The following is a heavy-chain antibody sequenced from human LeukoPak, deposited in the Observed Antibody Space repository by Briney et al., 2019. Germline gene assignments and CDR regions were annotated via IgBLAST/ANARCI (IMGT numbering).Heavy chain of an antibody. D-gene: IGHD1-26*01. J-gene: IGHJ4*02. CDR3: ASQFESGSYSQIDY. Sequence: GGSLTLSCAASGFTFSSFAMHWVRQAPGKGLERVAVISYDGSNIYYADSVKGRFTISSDNSKNTLYLQMSSLRAEDTAVYYCASQFESGSYSQIDYWGQGTLVTVSS. V-gene: IGHV3-30-3*01. CDR1: GFTFSSFA. CDR2: ISYDGSNI.